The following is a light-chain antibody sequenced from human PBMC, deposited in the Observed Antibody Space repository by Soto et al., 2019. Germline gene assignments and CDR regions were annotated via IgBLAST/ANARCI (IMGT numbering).Light chain of an antibody. CDR1: SSDVGSYNL. CDR3: CSYAGGTTFV. Sequence: QSVLTQPASVSGSPGQSITISCTGTSSDVGSYNLVSWYQHHPGKAPKVMIYEGSKRPSGVSHRFSGSKSGNTASLTISGLQAEDEADYYCCSYAGGTTFVFGTGTKLTVL. V-gene: IGLV2-23*01. J-gene: IGLJ1*01. CDR2: EGS.